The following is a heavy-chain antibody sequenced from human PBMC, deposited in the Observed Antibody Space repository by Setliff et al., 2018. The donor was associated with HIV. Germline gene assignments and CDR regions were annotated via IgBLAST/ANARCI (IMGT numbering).Heavy chain of an antibody. Sequence: PSETLSLTCTVSGGSISGYYWSWIRQPPGKGLEWIGYIYTSGSTHYNPSLKSRVTISVDTSQNQFSLKLSSVTAADTAVYYCARRIGAGNFDYWGQGTLVTVSS. CDR1: GGSISGYY. CDR2: IYTSGST. CDR3: ARRIGAGNFDY. D-gene: IGHD3-16*01. V-gene: IGHV4-4*09. J-gene: IGHJ4*02.